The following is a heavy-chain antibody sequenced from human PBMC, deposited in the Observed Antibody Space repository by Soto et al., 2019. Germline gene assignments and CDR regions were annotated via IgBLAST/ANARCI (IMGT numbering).Heavy chain of an antibody. D-gene: IGHD4-17*01. J-gene: IGHJ4*02. Sequence: QVQLQESGPGLVRPSETLSLTCTVSGGSISSYYWSWIRQPPGKGLEWIGYIYYSGRTNYNPSLKSRVTMSVDTSKNPFSLTLSFVKAADTAVSYCARRYGDAVDFWGQGTLVTVSS. CDR1: GGSISSYY. CDR2: IYYSGRT. V-gene: IGHV4-59*01. CDR3: ARRYGDAVDF.